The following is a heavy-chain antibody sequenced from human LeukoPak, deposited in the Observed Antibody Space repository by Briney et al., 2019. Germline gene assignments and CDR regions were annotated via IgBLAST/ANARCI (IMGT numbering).Heavy chain of an antibody. CDR1: GFTFSSYA. D-gene: IGHD5/OR15-5a*01. J-gene: IGHJ4*02. CDR2: ISYDGSKK. V-gene: IGHV3-30*01. CDR3: ARGILSCIAY. Sequence: GRSLRLSCAASGFTFSSYAMHWVRQAPGKGLEWVAVISYDGSKKYYADSAKGRFTISRDNSKNTLYLQMNSLRAEDTAVYYCARGILSCIAYWGQGTLLTV.